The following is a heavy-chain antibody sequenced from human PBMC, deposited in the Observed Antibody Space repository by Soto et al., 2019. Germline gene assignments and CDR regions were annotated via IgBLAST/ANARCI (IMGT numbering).Heavy chain of an antibody. CDR2: ISGSGGST. V-gene: IGHV3-23*01. D-gene: IGHD3-10*01. J-gene: IGHJ6*02. CDR1: GFTFSSYA. CDR3: AKAIKYYYGSGSYKYYYYGMDV. Sequence: QPVGSLRLSCAASGFTFSSYAMSWVRQAPGKGLEWVSAISGSGGSTYYADSVKGRFTISRDNSKNTLYLQMNSLRAEDTAVYYCAKAIKYYYGSGSYKYYYYGMDVWGQGTTVTVSS.